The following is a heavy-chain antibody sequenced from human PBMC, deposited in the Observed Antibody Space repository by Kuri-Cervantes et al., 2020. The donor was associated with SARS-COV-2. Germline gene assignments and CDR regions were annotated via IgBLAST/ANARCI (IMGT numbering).Heavy chain of an antibody. V-gene: IGHV3-74*01. CDR2: INSDGSST. D-gene: IGHD1-26*01. Sequence: GESLKISCAASGFTFSSYWMHWVRQATGKGLVWVSRINSDGSSTSYADSVKGRFTISRDNAKNTLYLQMNSLRAEDTAVYYCARDIVPVGATYDAFVIWGQGTMVTVSS. CDR3: ARDIVPVGATYDAFVI. CDR1: GFTFSSYW. J-gene: IGHJ3*02.